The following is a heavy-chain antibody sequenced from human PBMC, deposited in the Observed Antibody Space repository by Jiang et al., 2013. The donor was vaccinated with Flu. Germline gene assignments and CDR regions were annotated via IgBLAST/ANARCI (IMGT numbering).Heavy chain of an antibody. CDR2: IYHRGIT. CDR3: ASFWEYVWSY. CDR1: GSSINSDYY. V-gene: IGHV4-38-2*01. J-gene: IGHJ4*02. D-gene: IGHD3-3*01. Sequence: PGLVKPSETLSLTCAVAGSSINSDYYWGWIRQPPGKGLEWIGSIYHRGITYYNPSLKSRVTISLDTSKNHFSLKLSSVTAADTAVYYCASFWEYVWSYWGQGTLVIVSS.